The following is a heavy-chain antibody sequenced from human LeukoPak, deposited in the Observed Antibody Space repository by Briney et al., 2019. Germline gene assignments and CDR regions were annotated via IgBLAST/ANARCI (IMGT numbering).Heavy chain of an antibody. D-gene: IGHD2-2*01. V-gene: IGHV3-21*01. CDR1: GFTFSSYS. CDR2: ISSSSSYI. J-gene: IGHJ4*02. Sequence: GGSLRLSCAASGFTFSSYSMNWVRQAPGEGLEWVSSISSSSSYIYYADSVKGRFTISRDNAKNSLYLQMNSLRAEDTAVYYCARDFKLYCSSTSCYPYWGQGTLVTVSS. CDR3: ARDFKLYCSSTSCYPY.